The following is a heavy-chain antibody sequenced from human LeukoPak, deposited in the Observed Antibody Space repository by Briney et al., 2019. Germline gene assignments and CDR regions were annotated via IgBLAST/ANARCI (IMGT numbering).Heavy chain of an antibody. J-gene: IGHJ4*02. CDR2: IYYSGST. V-gene: IGHV4-39*01. CDR3: ARHAGPTAGYYFDY. Sequence: SETLSLTCTVSGGSISGSSYYWGWIRQPPGKGLEWIGSIYYSGSTYYNPSLKSRVTISVDTSKNQFSLKLSSVTAADTAVYYCARHAGPTAGYYFDYWGQGTLVTVSS. CDR1: GGSISGSSYY. D-gene: IGHD3-10*01.